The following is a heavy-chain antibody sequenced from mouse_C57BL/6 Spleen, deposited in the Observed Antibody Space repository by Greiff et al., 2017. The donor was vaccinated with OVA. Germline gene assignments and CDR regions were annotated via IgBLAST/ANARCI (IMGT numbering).Heavy chain of an antibody. V-gene: IGHV1-7*01. J-gene: IGHJ3*01. CDR1: GYTFTTYW. D-gene: IGHD2-3*01. Sequence: VQGVESGAELAKPGASVKLSCKASGYTFTTYWMHWVKQRPGQGLEWIGYINPSSGYTKYNQKFKDKATLTADKSSSTAYMQLSSLTYEDSAVYYCARSDDGYGYWGQGTLVTVSA. CDR3: ARSDDGYGY. CDR2: INPSSGYT.